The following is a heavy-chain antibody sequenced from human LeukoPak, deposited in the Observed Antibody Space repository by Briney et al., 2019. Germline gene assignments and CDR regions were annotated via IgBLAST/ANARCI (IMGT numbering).Heavy chain of an antibody. CDR2: INHSGST. CDR1: GGSFSGYY. J-gene: IGHJ4*02. Sequence: SETLSLTCAVYGGSFSGYYWSWIRQPPGKGLEWIGEINHSGSTNYNPSLKSRVTISVDTSKNQFSLKLSSVTAADTAVYYCARAKITIFGVVIIPPYLDYWGQGTLVTVSS. V-gene: IGHV4-34*01. D-gene: IGHD3-3*01. CDR3: ARAKITIFGVVIIPPYLDY.